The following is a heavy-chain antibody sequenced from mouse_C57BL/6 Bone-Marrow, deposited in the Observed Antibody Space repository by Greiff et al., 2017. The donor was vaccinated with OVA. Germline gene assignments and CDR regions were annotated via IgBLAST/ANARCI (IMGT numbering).Heavy chain of an antibody. CDR1: GFSFNTYA. Sequence: EVQGVESGGGLVQPKGSLKLSCAASGFSFNTYAMNWVRQAPGKGLEWVARIRSKSNNYATYYADSVKDRFTISRADSESMLYLQMNNLETGDTSMYYCVRNYPWDYAIDYWGQGTSVTVSS. V-gene: IGHV10-1*01. CDR3: VRNYPWDYAIDY. CDR2: IRSKSNNYAT. J-gene: IGHJ4*01. D-gene: IGHD2-1*01.